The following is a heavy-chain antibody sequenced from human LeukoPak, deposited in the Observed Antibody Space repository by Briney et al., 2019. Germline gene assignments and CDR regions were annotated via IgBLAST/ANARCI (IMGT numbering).Heavy chain of an antibody. CDR3: AGDNFAVATNWFDP. Sequence: GASVKVSCKASGGTFSSYAISWVRQAPGQGLEWMGGIIPIFGTANYAQKFQGRVTITADESTSTAYMELSSLRSEDTAVYYCAGDNFAVATNWFDPWGQGTLVTVSS. V-gene: IGHV1-69*13. CDR1: GGTFSSYA. D-gene: IGHD5-12*01. CDR2: IIPIFGTA. J-gene: IGHJ5*02.